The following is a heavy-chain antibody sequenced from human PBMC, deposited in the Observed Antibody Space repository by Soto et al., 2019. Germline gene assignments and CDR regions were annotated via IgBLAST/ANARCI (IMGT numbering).Heavy chain of an antibody. J-gene: IGHJ4*02. CDR1: GYTFTSYG. CDR3: ARRDLSY. V-gene: IGHV1-18*01. CDR2: ISAYNGNT. Sequence: ASVKVSCKPSGYTFTSYGISWVRQAPGQGLEWLGWISAYNGNTNFAQKFQGRVTMTTDTSATTAFMELRSLRSDDTAVYFCARRDLSYWGQGTLVTVSS.